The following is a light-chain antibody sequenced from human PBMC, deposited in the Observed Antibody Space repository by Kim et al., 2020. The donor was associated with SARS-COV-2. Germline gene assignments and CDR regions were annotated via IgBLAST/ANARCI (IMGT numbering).Light chain of an antibody. J-gene: IGKJ5*01. CDR1: QSVRSD. CDR2: GES. CDR3: QQYNNWPPIT. V-gene: IGKV3-15*01. Sequence: QGERATLSCTASQSVRSDLAWYQQKPGQGPRLLIYGESTRAPGIQARFRGSGSGTEFTLTISSLQSEDFAVYYCQQYNNWPPITFGQGTRLEIK.